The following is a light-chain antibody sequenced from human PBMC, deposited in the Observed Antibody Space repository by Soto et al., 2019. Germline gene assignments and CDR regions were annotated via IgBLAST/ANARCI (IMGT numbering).Light chain of an antibody. J-gene: IGKJ1*01. CDR1: QSISSW. CDR3: QQYNSYRT. CDR2: EAS. V-gene: IGKV1-5*03. Sequence: IQMTQSPSTLSASVGDRVTITSRASQSISSWLAWYQPQPGNAPQLLISEASSLESGVPSRLGGSGSGTEFTLTISSLQPDDCATCYCQQYNSYRTFGQGTKVDI.